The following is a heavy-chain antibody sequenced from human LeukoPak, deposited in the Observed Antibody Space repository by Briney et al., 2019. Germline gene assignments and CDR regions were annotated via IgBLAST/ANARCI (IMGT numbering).Heavy chain of an antibody. J-gene: IGHJ6*03. V-gene: IGHV4-34*01. Sequence: PSETLSLTCAVYGGSFSGYYWSWIRQPPGKGLEWIGEINHSGSTNYNPSLKSRVTISIDTSKNQFSLKLSSVTAADTAVYYCARGRGIAARYYYYMDVWGKWTTVTVSS. CDR2: INHSGST. CDR3: ARGRGIAARYYYYMDV. CDR1: GGSFSGYY. D-gene: IGHD6-6*01.